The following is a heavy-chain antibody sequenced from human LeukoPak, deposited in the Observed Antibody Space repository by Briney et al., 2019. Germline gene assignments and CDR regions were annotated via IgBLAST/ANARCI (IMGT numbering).Heavy chain of an antibody. CDR1: GYTFTSYD. CDR2: MNPNSGNT. J-gene: IGHJ6*02. V-gene: IGHV1-8*01. D-gene: IGHD2-2*01. CDR3: ARVRRYCSSTSCYYYYGMDV. Sequence: ASVKVSCKASGYTFTSYDINWVRQATGQGLEWMGWMNPNSGNTGYAQKFQGRVTMTRNTSISTAYMELSSLRSEDTAVYYCARVRRYCSSTSCYYYYGMDVWGQGTTVTVSS.